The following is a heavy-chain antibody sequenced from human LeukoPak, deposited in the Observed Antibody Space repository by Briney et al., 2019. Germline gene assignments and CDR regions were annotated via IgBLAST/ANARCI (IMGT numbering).Heavy chain of an antibody. CDR3: ARDGQGTKEDGYNQRRFDY. V-gene: IGHV1-69*01. D-gene: IGHD5-24*01. CDR2: IIPIFGTA. J-gene: IGHJ4*02. Sequence: SVKVSCKASGGTFSSYAISWVRQAPGQGLEWMGGIIPIFGTANYAHKFQGRVTMTADESTSTAYMELSSLRSEDTAVYYCARDGQGTKEDGYNQRRFDYWGQGTLVTVSS. CDR1: GGTFSSYA.